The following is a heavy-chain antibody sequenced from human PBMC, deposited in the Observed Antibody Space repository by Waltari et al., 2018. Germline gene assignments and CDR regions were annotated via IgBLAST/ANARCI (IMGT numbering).Heavy chain of an antibody. CDR1: GFSLSTSGVG. CDR3: ARQYSSSWYLDFDL. Sequence: QITLKESGLTLVKPTQTLTLTCTFSGFSLSTSGVGVGWIRKPPGKALEWRALIYWNDDKRYSPSLKSRLTITKDTSKSQVVLTMTNMDPVDTATYYCARQYSSSWYLDFDLWGRGTLVTVSS. J-gene: IGHJ2*01. V-gene: IGHV2-5*01. D-gene: IGHD6-13*01. CDR2: IYWNDDK.